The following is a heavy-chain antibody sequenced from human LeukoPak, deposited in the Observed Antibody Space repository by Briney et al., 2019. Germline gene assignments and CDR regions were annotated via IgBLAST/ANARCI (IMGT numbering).Heavy chain of an antibody. V-gene: IGHV1-18*01. CDR3: AVYSSSWYVGQWLGNYFDY. Sequence: ASVKVSCKTSGYIFASYGISWVRQAPGQGLEWMGWTSVYSGNTYYGKKSQGRVTMTTDTSTSTGYMELRSLRSDDTAVYYCAVYSSSWYVGQWLGNYFDYWGQGTLVTVSS. J-gene: IGHJ4*02. D-gene: IGHD6-13*01. CDR1: GYIFASYG. CDR2: TSVYSGNT.